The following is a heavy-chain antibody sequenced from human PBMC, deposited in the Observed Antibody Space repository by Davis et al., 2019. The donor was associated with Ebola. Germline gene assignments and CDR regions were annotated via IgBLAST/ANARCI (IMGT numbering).Heavy chain of an antibody. V-gene: IGHV3-74*01. Sequence: PGGSLRLSCAASEFTFSSYWMHWVRQAPGNGLVWVSRINSDGRTTAYADSVKGRFTISRDNAKNTLYLQMNTLRAEDTAVYYCARDLGMGRRVDAFDIWGQGTMVTVSS. CDR2: INSDGRTT. CDR1: EFTFSSYW. D-gene: IGHD7-27*01. CDR3: ARDLGMGRRVDAFDI. J-gene: IGHJ3*02.